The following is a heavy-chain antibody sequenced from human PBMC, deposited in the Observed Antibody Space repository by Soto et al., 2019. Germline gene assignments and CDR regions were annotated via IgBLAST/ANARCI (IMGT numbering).Heavy chain of an antibody. Sequence: GGSLRLSCAASGFTFSNYAIHWVRQAPGKGLEWVAVISYDGSNNYYADSVKGRFTISRDNSKNTLHLQMNTLRSEDTAVYYCARDWATTVRGEMLASGYFGMDVWVQGTTVTVS. J-gene: IGHJ6*02. CDR1: GFTFSNYA. CDR3: ARDWATTVRGEMLASGYFGMDV. V-gene: IGHV3-30-3*01. CDR2: ISYDGSNN. D-gene: IGHD3-10*01.